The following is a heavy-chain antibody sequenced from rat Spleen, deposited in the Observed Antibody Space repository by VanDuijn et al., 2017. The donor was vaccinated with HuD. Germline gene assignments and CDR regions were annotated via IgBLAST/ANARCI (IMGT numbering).Heavy chain of an antibody. CDR3: TAMGMGH. Sequence: VQLMESGPGLVQPSETLSLTCTVSGFSLTSYSVHWVRQPPGKGLEWVARIRTKPNNYATYYADSVKGRFTISRDDSKSMVYLQMDNLKTEDTAMYYCTAMGMGHWGQGVMVTVSS. CDR2: IRTKPNNYAT. J-gene: IGHJ2*01. V-gene: IGHV10-5*01. D-gene: IGHD1-7*01. CDR1: GFSLTSYS.